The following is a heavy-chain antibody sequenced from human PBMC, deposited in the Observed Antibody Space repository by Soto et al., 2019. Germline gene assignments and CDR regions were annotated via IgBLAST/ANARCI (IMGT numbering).Heavy chain of an antibody. CDR1: GGTFSSYA. D-gene: IGHD3-22*01. V-gene: IGHV1-69*13. Sequence: SVKVSCKASGGTFSSYAISWVRQAPGQGLEWMGGIIPIFGTANYAQKFQGRVTITADESTSTAYMELSSLRSEDTAVYYCARARKYYYDSSGYYHQFDYWGQGTLVTVSS. CDR3: ARARKYYYDSSGYYHQFDY. J-gene: IGHJ4*02. CDR2: IIPIFGTA.